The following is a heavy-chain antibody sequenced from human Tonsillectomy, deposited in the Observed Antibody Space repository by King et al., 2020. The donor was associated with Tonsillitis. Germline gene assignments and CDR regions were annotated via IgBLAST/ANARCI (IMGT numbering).Heavy chain of an antibody. Sequence: QLQEPGPGLVKPSETLSLTCAVSGYSISSGYYWGWIRQPPGKGLEWIGSIYHSGSTYYNPSLKSRVTISVDTSKNQFSLKLSSVTAADTAVYYCARGHGSTVVTPGAFDIWGQGTMVTVSS. CDR1: GYSISSGYY. V-gene: IGHV4-38-2*01. J-gene: IGHJ3*02. D-gene: IGHD4-23*01. CDR3: ARGHGSTVVTPGAFDI. CDR2: IYHSGST.